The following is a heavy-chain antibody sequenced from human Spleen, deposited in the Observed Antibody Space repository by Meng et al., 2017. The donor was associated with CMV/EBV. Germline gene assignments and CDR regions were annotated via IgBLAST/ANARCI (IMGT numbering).Heavy chain of an antibody. V-gene: IGHV3-74*01. Sequence: GGSLRLSCAASGFTFSSYWMHWVRQAPGKGLVWVSRINSEGTTTSYADSVKGRFTISRDNAKNTLYLQMNSLRVEDTAVYFCARAGVGVTAFDSWGQGTLVTVSS. CDR2: INSEGTTT. CDR3: ARAGVGVTAFDS. J-gene: IGHJ4*02. D-gene: IGHD1-26*01. CDR1: GFTFSSYW.